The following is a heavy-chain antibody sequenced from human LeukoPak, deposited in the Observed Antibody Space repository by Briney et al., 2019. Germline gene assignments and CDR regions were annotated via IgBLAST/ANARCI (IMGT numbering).Heavy chain of an antibody. CDR2: ISANSGNT. J-gene: IGHJ4*02. D-gene: IGHD1-26*01. CDR3: ARDYVATGSYSSGERVY. Sequence: GASVKVSCTASGYAFTSYGITWVRQAPGQGLEWMGRISANSGNTDYTQNLQGRVTMTTDTSTSTAYMELRSLRSDDTAVYYCARDYVATGSYSSGERVYWGQGTLVTVSS. CDR1: GYAFTSYG. V-gene: IGHV1-18*01.